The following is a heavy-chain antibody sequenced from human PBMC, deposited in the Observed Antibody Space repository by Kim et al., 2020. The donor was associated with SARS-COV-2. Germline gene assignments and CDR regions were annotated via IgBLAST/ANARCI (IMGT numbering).Heavy chain of an antibody. J-gene: IGHJ4*02. V-gene: IGHV3-15*01. Sequence: TTDYAAPVKGRFTISRDDSKNTLYLQMNSLKTEDTAVYYCATLYPGGGVYWGQGTLVTVSS. CDR2: TT. D-gene: IGHD3-10*01. CDR3: ATLYPGGGVY.